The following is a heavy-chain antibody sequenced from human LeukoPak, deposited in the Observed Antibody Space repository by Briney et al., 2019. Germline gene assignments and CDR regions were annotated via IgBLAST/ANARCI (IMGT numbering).Heavy chain of an antibody. V-gene: IGHV3-48*04. CDR2: ISFSVNTK. CDR1: GFTFSDYS. D-gene: IGHD6-19*01. Sequence: GSLRLSCAASGFTFSDYSMNWVRQAPGKGLEWVSYISFSVNTKYYGDSVEGRFTISRDNAKNSLYLHMDSLRAEDTAVYYCARGAYSSGWAYFDHWGQGTLVTVSS. CDR3: ARGAYSSGWAYFDH. J-gene: IGHJ4*02.